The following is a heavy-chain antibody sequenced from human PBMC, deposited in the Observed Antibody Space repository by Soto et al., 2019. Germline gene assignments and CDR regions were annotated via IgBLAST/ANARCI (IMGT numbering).Heavy chain of an antibody. Sequence: LSLTCTVTGASINSAGYYWSWIRQHPGKGLEWIGDIYYSGSTHYNPSLKSRVSISVDTSESQSSLKVTSVTAADTAVYYCARVMSGYAYGYYDFWGQGALVT. CDR3: ARVMSGYAYGYYDF. CDR2: IYYSGST. J-gene: IGHJ4*02. CDR1: GASINSAGYY. D-gene: IGHD3-16*01. V-gene: IGHV4-31*03.